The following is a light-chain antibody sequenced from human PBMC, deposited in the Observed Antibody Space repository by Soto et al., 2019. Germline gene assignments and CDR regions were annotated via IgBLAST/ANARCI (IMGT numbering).Light chain of an antibody. CDR1: QSVSNF. Sequence: EIVLTQSPATLSLSPGERATLSCRASQSVSNFLAWYQQKPGQAPRLLIYDASNRATGTPARFSGSGSGTDFTLTISSLEPEDFAVYYCQQRTDWPLSFGPGTKLGIK. J-gene: IGKJ3*01. CDR2: DAS. V-gene: IGKV3-11*01. CDR3: QQRTDWPLS.